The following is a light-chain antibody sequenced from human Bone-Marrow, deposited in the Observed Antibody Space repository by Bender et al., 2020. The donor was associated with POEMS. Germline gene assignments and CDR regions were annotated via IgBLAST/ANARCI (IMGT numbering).Light chain of an antibody. CDR1: ALPKQY. CDR2: KDS. Sequence: SFELTQPPSVSVSPGQTARITCSGDALPKQYAYWYRQRSGQAPVVVIYKDSERPSGIPERFSGSSSGTTVTLTISGVQAEDEADYYCQSADSGGTYPMFGGGTKLTVV. CDR3: QSADSGGTYPM. V-gene: IGLV3-25*03. J-gene: IGLJ3*02.